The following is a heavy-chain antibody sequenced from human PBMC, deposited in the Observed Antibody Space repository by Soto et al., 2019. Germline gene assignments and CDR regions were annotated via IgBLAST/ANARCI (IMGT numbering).Heavy chain of an antibody. CDR3: ARVHIDIVVVVAATVDY. Sequence: EVQLVESGGGLVQPGGSLRLSCAASGFTFSSYSMNWVRQAPGKGLEWVSYISSSSSTIYYADSVKGRFTISRDNAKNSLYLQMNSLSDEDTAVYYCARVHIDIVVVVAATVDYWGQGTLVTVSS. V-gene: IGHV3-48*02. J-gene: IGHJ4*02. D-gene: IGHD2-15*01. CDR2: ISSSSSTI. CDR1: GFTFSSYS.